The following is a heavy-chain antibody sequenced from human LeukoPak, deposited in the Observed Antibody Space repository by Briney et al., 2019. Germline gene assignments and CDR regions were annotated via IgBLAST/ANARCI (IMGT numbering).Heavy chain of an antibody. V-gene: IGHV4-59*01. J-gene: IGHJ2*01. D-gene: IGHD2-15*01. CDR1: GGSIIGYY. CDR2: IYYSGST. Sequence: SETLSLTCTVSGGSIIGYYWSWFRRPPGRGRRGIGNIYYSGSTNYNPSLKSRVTISVDTSKNQFSLKLSSVTAADTAVYYCARIGVVVVAATPNWYFDLWGRGTLVTVSS. CDR3: ARIGVVVVAATPNWYFDL.